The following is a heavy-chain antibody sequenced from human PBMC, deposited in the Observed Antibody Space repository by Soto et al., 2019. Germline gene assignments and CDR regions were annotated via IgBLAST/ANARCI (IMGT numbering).Heavy chain of an antibody. CDR2: IKQDGSEK. CDR1: GFTFSSYW. Sequence: GGSLRLSCAASGFTFSSYWMSWVRPAPGKGLEWVANIKQDGSEKYYVDSVKGRFTISRDNAKNSLYLQMNSLRAEDTAVYYCARAPRYCSGGSCYPWYYYYYYMDVWGKGTTVTVSS. D-gene: IGHD2-15*01. J-gene: IGHJ6*03. V-gene: IGHV3-7*01. CDR3: ARAPRYCSGGSCYPWYYYYYYMDV.